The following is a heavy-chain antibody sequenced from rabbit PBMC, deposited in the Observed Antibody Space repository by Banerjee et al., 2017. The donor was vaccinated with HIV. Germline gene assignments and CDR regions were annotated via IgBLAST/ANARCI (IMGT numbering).Heavy chain of an antibody. CDR2: INTSSGNT. Sequence: QEQLVESGGDLVQPGGSLKLSCKASGFDFSTYGVSWVRQAPGKGLEWIACINTSSGNTVYASWAKGRFTISKTSSTTVTLQMTSLTAADTATYFCARGVDGYGYATSRLDLWGQGTLVTVS. D-gene: IGHD6-1*01. CDR3: ARGVDGYGYATSRLDL. CDR1: GFDFSTYG. J-gene: IGHJ3*01. V-gene: IGHV1S45*01.